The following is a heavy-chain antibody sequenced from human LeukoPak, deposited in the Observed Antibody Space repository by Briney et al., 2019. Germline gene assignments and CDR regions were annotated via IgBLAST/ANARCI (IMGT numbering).Heavy chain of an antibody. D-gene: IGHD3-3*01. CDR1: GGSISSGDYY. CDR2: IYYSGST. Sequence: SETLSLTCTVSGGSISSGDYYWSWIRQPPGKGLEWIGYIYYSGSTYYNPSLKSRVTISVDTSKNQFSLKPSSVTAADTAVYYCARVPAYDFWSGYPSGGWGQGTLVTVSS. J-gene: IGHJ4*02. CDR3: ARVPAYDFWSGYPSGG. V-gene: IGHV4-30-4*08.